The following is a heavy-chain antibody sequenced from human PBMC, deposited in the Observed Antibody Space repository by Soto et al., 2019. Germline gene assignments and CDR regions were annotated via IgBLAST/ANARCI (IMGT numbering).Heavy chain of an antibody. CDR2: ISVYNGNT. J-gene: IGHJ3*01. CDR1: GYTFTGYG. CDR3: GRDRSGGIIDF. Sequence: QVQLVQSGAEVKTPGASVTVSCKTSGYTFTGYGINWVRQAPGHGLEWMGWISVYNGNTKYGQNLKGRVIMTTDTSTSTVYMELRSLRSDDTAVYFCGRDRSGGIIDFWGQGTMVIVSS. V-gene: IGHV1-18*01. D-gene: IGHD3-10*01.